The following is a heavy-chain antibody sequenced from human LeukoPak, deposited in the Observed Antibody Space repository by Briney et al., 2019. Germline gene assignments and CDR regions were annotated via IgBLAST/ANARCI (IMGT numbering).Heavy chain of an antibody. CDR2: IYYSGST. CDR3: ARHIIAVAGTFGY. D-gene: IGHD6-19*01. CDR1: GGSISSSSYY. J-gene: IGHJ4*02. V-gene: IGHV4-39*01. Sequence: PSETLSLTCTLSGGSISSSSYYWGWIRQPPGKGLEWIGSIYYSGSTYYNPSLKSRVTISVDTSKNQFSLKLSSVTAADTAVYYCARHIIAVAGTFGYWGQGTLVTVSS.